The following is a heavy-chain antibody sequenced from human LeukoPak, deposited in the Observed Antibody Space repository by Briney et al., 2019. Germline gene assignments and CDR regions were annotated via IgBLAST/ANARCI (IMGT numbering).Heavy chain of an antibody. D-gene: IGHD3-10*01. Sequence: PGGSLRLSCAASGFTFSSYAMHWVRQAPGKGLEWVAVISYDGSNKYYADSVKGQFTISRDNSKNTLYLQMNSLRAEDTAVYYCARDGKFGEGFDYWGQGTLVTVSS. J-gene: IGHJ4*02. CDR3: ARDGKFGEGFDY. CDR1: GFTFSSYA. CDR2: ISYDGSNK. V-gene: IGHV3-30*04.